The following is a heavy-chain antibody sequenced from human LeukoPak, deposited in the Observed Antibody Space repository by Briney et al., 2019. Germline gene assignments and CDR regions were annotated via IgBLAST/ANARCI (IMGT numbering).Heavy chain of an antibody. CDR2: IYTSGST. D-gene: IGHD6-19*01. V-gene: IGHV4-61*02. CDR1: GGSISSGSYY. CDR3: ARDGIAVAGTRADYYYYYMDV. J-gene: IGHJ6*03. Sequence: SETLSLTCTVSGGSISSGSYYWRWIRQPAGTGLEWIGRIYTSGSTNYNPSLKSRVTISVDTSKNQFSLKLSSVTAADTAVYYCARDGIAVAGTRADYYYYYMDVWGKGTTVTVSS.